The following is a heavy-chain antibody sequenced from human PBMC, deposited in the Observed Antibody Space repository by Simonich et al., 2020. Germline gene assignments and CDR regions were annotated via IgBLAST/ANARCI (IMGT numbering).Heavy chain of an antibody. CDR3: ARSLGYYYYYYGMDV. D-gene: IGHD1-26*01. CDR2: IYYSGST. J-gene: IGHJ6*02. V-gene: IGHV4-59*08. CDR1: GGSISSYY. Sequence: QVQLQESGPGLVKPSETLSLTCTVSGGSISSYYWSWIRQPPGKGLEWIGYIYYSGSTNYNHPLKSRVTISVDTSKSQFSLKLSSVTAADTAVYYCARSLGYYYYYYGMDVWGQGTTVTVSS.